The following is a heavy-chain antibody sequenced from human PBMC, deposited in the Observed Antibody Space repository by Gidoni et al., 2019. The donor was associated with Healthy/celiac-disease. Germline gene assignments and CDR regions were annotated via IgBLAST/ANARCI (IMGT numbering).Heavy chain of an antibody. CDR2: IWYDGSNK. CDR3: ARDRKSYCGGDCYQRGFDP. V-gene: IGHV3-33*01. CDR1: GFTFSSYG. J-gene: IGHJ5*02. D-gene: IGHD2-21*02. Sequence: QVQLVESGGGVVQPGRSLRLSCAASGFTFSSYGMHWVRQAPGKGLEWVAVIWYDGSNKYYADSVKGRFTISRDNSKNTLYLQMNSLRAEDTAVYYCARDRKSYCGGDCYQRGFDPWGQGTLVTVSS.